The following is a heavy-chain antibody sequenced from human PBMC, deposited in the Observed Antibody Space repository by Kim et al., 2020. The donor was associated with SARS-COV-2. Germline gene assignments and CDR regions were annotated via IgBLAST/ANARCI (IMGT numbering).Heavy chain of an antibody. CDR1: GGTFSSYA. V-gene: IGHV1-69*13. D-gene: IGHD3-10*01. CDR2: IIPIFGTA. Sequence: SVKVSCKASGGTFSSYAISWVRQAPGQGLEWMGGIIPIFGTANYAQKFQGRVTITADESTSTAYMELSSLRSEDTAVYYCARAPTYGENFDYWGQGTLVTVSS. J-gene: IGHJ4*02. CDR3: ARAPTYGENFDY.